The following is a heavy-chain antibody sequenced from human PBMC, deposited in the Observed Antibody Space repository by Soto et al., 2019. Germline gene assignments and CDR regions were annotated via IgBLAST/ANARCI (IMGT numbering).Heavy chain of an antibody. CDR3: ARSHIVPRLFMYPFDS. J-gene: IGHJ4*02. Sequence: PSATLYLTCPLPRRSISSGDSYWTWIRQPPGTGLDRIGYIYNSGSTYYNPSLNSRVTFSVDTSKNQFSLKLSSLTAADTAVYYCARSHIVPRLFMYPFDSWGQG. CDR2: IYNSGST. V-gene: IGHV4-30-4*01. D-gene: IGHD5-12*01. CDR1: RRSISSGDSY.